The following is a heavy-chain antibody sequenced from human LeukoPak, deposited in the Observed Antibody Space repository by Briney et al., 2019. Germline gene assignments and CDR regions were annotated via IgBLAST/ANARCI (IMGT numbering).Heavy chain of an antibody. V-gene: IGHV4-34*01. D-gene: IGHD6-6*01. CDR1: GGSIRGYY. Sequence: SESLSLTSAVSGGSIRGYYWSWVRQSHGKGLEWIGDINQNAGTDYNPSLKSRVTMSIDSSKNQISLNVTAATAADTAIYYCARGRTRLSWLDPWGQGTLVTVSS. J-gene: IGHJ5*02. CDR2: INQNAGT. CDR3: ARGRTRLSWLDP.